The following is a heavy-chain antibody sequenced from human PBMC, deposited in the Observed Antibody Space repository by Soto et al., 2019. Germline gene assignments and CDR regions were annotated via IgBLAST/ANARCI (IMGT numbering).Heavy chain of an antibody. D-gene: IGHD5-12*01. J-gene: IGHJ6*02. CDR3: ARDYYRFNSGYGFSMDV. V-gene: IGHV4-39*02. Sequence: SETLSLTCTVSRGSISSSSYYWGWIRQPPGEGLEWIGSIYYSGSTYYKPSLKSRVTISVDTSKNQFSLKLSSVTAADTAVYYCARDYYRFNSGYGFSMDVWGQGTTVTVSS. CDR2: IYYSGST. CDR1: RGSISSSSYY.